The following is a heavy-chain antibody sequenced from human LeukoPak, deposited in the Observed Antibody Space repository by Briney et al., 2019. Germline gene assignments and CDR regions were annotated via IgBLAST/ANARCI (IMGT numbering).Heavy chain of an antibody. J-gene: IGHJ4*02. D-gene: IGHD3-22*01. CDR3: ASQKESFYDSSGNY. Sequence: QPGGSLRLSCAASGFTFSSYAMSWVRQAPGKGLKWVSAISDSGGSTYYADSVKGRFTISRDNSQNTLYLQMNSLRVEDTAVYYCASQKESFYDSSGNYRSQGTLVTVSP. CDR1: GFTFSSYA. V-gene: IGHV3-23*01. CDR2: ISDSGGST.